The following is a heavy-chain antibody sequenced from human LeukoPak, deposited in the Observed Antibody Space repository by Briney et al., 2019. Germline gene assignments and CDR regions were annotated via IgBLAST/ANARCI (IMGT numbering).Heavy chain of an antibody. CDR2: ISGSGGST. V-gene: IGHV3-23*01. D-gene: IGHD3-10*01. CDR3: AKARGAQSFDY. J-gene: IGHJ4*02. Sequence: GESLRLSCAASGFTFSSYAMSWVRQAPGKGLEWVSAISGSGGSTYYADSVKGRFTISRDNSRNTLYLQMNSLGAEDTAVYYCAKARGAQSFDYWGQGTLVTVSS. CDR1: GFTFSSYA.